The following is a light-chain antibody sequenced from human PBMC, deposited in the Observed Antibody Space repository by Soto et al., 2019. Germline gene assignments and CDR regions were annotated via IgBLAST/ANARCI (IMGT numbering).Light chain of an antibody. J-gene: IGLJ2*01. V-gene: IGLV3-1*01. CDR3: QAWDSSLAV. Sequence: SYELTQPPSVSVSPGQTASITCSGDKLGNKYASWYQQKPGQSPVLVIFQDTKRPSGIPERFSGSNSGNTATLTISGTQAMDEADYYCQAWDSSLAVFGGRTKVTVL. CDR1: KLGNKY. CDR2: QDT.